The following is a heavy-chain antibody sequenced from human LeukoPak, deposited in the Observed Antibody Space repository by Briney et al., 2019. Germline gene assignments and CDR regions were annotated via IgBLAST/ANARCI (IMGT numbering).Heavy chain of an antibody. D-gene: IGHD2-15*01. CDR3: ARDAVVVVAATQDYYYYGMDV. Sequence: ASVKVSCKASGYTFTRYGISWVRQAPGQGLEWMGWISAYNGNTNYAQKLQGRVTMTTDTSTSTAYMELRSLRSDDTAVYYCARDAVVVVAATQDYYYYGMDVWGQGTTVTVSS. J-gene: IGHJ6*02. CDR1: GYTFTRYG. CDR2: ISAYNGNT. V-gene: IGHV1-18*01.